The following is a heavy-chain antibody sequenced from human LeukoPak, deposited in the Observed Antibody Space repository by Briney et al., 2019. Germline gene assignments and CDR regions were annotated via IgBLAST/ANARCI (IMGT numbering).Heavy chain of an antibody. CDR3: SRHTSSWHAMDV. Sequence: GGSLRLSCAASGFIFSSYGMHWVRQAPGKGLEWVATIKEDGSEKYYVDSVKGRFTISRDNAKSSLYLQMNSLRAEDTAVYYCSRHTSSWHAMDVWGQGTTVTVSS. CDR1: GFIFSSYG. V-gene: IGHV3-7*02. CDR2: IKEDGSEK. D-gene: IGHD6-13*01. J-gene: IGHJ6*02.